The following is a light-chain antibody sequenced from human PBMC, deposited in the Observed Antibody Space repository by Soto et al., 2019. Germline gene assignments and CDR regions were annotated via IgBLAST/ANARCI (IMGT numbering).Light chain of an antibody. V-gene: IGKV1-39*01. CDR2: AAS. J-gene: IGKJ4*01. CDR3: QQCYSTPLT. Sequence: DIQMTQSPSSLSASVGDRVTITCRASQSISSYLNWYQQKPGKAPKLLIYAASSLQSGVPSRFSGSGSWADFTLTISSLQPEDFATYYWQQCYSTPLTFGGGTKVEIK. CDR1: QSISSY.